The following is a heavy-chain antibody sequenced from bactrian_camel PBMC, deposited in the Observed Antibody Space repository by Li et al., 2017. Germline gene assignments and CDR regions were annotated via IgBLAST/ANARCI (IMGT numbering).Heavy chain of an antibody. D-gene: IGHD2*01. CDR1: GYLVGAKC. CDR2: ASSAGWNT. J-gene: IGHJ4*01. V-gene: IGHV3S60*01. Sequence: HVQLVESGGGSVQPGGSLRLSCAISGYLVGAKCVGWFRQAPGKEREGVSCASSAGWNTYYEDFVKGRFTISQDSSKDTVYLQMNNLTPEDTATYTCAARLWVVTPFRAQTRALSSGVMGPRSPSP. CDR3: AARLWVVTPFRAQTRALSS.